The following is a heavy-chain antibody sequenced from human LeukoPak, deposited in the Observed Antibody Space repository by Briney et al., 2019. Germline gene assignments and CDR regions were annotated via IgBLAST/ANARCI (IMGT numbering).Heavy chain of an antibody. CDR3: ARELYYYDSSGYPEAPFDY. Sequence: GGSLRLSCAASGFTVSSNYMNWVRQAPGKGLEWVSYISSSGSTIYYADSVKGRFTISRDNAKNSLYLQMNSLRAEDTAVYYCARELYYYDSSGYPEAPFDYWGQGTLVTVSS. V-gene: IGHV3-48*04. J-gene: IGHJ4*02. CDR1: GFTVSSNY. CDR2: ISSSGSTI. D-gene: IGHD3-22*01.